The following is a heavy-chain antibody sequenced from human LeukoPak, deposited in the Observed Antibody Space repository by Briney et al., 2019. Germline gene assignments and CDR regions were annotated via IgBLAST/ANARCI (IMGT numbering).Heavy chain of an antibody. CDR2: ISSTSGYI. CDR3: ARNNRGSSGYYYYYYYYGMDV. D-gene: IGHD3-22*01. CDR1: GFTFSAYS. Sequence: GGSLRLSCAASGFTFSAYSMNWVRQAPGKGLEWVSSISSTSGYIYYADSVKGRFTISRDNAKNSLYLQMNSLRAEDTAVYYCARNNRGSSGYYYYYYYYGMDVWGQGTTVTVSS. J-gene: IGHJ6*02. V-gene: IGHV3-21*01.